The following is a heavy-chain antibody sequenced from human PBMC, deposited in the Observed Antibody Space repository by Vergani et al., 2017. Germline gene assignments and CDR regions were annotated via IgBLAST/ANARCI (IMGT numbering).Heavy chain of an antibody. CDR1: GGSISSGGYY. J-gene: IGHJ4*02. Sequence: QVQLQESGPGLVKPSQTLSLTCTVSGGSISSGGYYWSWIRQHPGKGLEWIGYIYYSGSTYYNPSLKGRVTISVDTSKNQFSLKLSSVTAADTAVYYCARGGYCSGGSCYSEQYYFDYWGQGTLVTVSS. CDR3: ARGGYCSGGSCYSEQYYFDY. D-gene: IGHD2-15*01. V-gene: IGHV4-31*03. CDR2: IYYSGST.